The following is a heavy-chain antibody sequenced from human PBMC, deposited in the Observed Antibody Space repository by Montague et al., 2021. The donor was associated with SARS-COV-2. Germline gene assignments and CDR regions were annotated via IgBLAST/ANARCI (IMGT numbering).Heavy chain of an antibody. V-gene: IGHV3-7*03. CDR3: ARVVSNGWTFDY. J-gene: IGHJ4*02. Sequence: SLRLSCAASGFTFSAYWMTWVRQALGKGLEWVACISQDGSGENSVDSVKGRFTISRDNAKNSLYLQMNSLRAEDTAVFYCARVVSNGWTFDYWGQGTLVTVSS. D-gene: IGHD6-19*01. CDR1: GFTFSAYW. CDR2: ISQDGSGE.